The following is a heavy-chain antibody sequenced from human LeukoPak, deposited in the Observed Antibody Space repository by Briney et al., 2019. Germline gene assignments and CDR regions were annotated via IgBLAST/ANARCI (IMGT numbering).Heavy chain of an antibody. CDR3: ARRYYYNLGSFPFDF. Sequence: NASETLSLTCAVSGGPFSGYFWSWIRQSSGKGLEWIGEIHNSGTTNYNPSLNSRVTISEDTSKNQFYLNLSSVTAADTAAYYCARRYYYNLGSFPFDFWGQGTLVTVSS. V-gene: IGHV4-34*01. CDR1: GGPFSGYF. D-gene: IGHD3-10*01. J-gene: IGHJ4*02. CDR2: IHNSGTT.